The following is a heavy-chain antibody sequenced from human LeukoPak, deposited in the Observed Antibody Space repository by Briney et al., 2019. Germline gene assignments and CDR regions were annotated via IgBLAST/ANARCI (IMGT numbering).Heavy chain of an antibody. V-gene: IGHV3-9*01. CDR3: VGYYDSSGYYYERY. D-gene: IGHD3-22*01. Sequence: PGGSLRLSCAASGFTFDDYAMHWVRQAPGKGLEWVSGISWNSGSIGYADSVKGRFTISRDNAKNSLYLQMNSLRAEDTALYYCVGYYDSSGYYYERYWGQGTLVTVSS. J-gene: IGHJ4*02. CDR1: GFTFDDYA. CDR2: ISWNSGSI.